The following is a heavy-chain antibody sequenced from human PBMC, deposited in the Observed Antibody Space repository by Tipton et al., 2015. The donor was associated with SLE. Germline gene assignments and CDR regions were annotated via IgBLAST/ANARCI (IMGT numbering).Heavy chain of an antibody. CDR3: ARRDFWTGYFDY. CDR2: IYYGGST. CDR1: YGSISGYY. J-gene: IGHJ4*02. V-gene: IGHV4-59*01. D-gene: IGHD3/OR15-3a*01. Sequence: TLSLTCTVSYGSISGYYWTWVRQPPGKGLEWIGYIYYGGSTNYHPSLRGRGTISVDTSKNQFSLKLNSVTAADTAVYYCARRDFWTGYFDYWGQGTLVTVSS.